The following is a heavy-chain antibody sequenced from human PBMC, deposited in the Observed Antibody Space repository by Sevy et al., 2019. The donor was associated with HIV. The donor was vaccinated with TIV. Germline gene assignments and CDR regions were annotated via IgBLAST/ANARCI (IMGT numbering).Heavy chain of an antibody. Sequence: GGSLRLPCAASGFTFNTHAMNWVRQAPGKGLEWVSGISATGGGTYYTDSVKGRFTVSRDNSQNTLYLQMNSLRADDTAIYYCAKALNPALESMIEVIFRTLKGFDVWGQGTMVTVSS. CDR2: ISATGGGT. J-gene: IGHJ3*01. V-gene: IGHV3-23*01. CDR1: GFTFNTHA. CDR3: AKALNPALESMIEVIFRTLKGFDV. D-gene: IGHD3-22*01.